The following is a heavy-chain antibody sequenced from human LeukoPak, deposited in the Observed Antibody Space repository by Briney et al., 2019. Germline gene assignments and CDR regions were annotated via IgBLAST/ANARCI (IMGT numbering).Heavy chain of an antibody. CDR3: AKGGKWDVTPFDY. CDR1: GFTFSTYA. D-gene: IGHD1-26*01. CDR2: ISGSGGST. V-gene: IGHV3-23*01. Sequence: GGSLRLSCATSGFTFSTYAMSWVRQAPGKGLEWVSGISGSGGSTHYAVSVKGRFTISRDNSKNTLYLQVNSLRAEDTAVYYCAKGGKWDVTPFDYWGQGTLVTVSS. J-gene: IGHJ4*02.